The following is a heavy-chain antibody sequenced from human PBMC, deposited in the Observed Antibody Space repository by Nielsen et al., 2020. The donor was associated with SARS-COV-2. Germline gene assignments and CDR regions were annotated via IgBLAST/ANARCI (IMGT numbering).Heavy chain of an antibody. V-gene: IGHV3-30-3*01. CDR2: ISDDGSNK. Sequence: GGSLRLSCAASGFIFSSYAMHWVRQAPGKGLEWVAVISDDGSNKYYADSVKGRFTISRDNSKNTLYLQMNGLRSEDTAVYYCARDRVVRRYNYYYGMDVWGQGTTVTVSS. J-gene: IGHJ6*02. D-gene: IGHD2-21*01. CDR3: ARDRVVRRYNYYYGMDV. CDR1: GFIFSSYA.